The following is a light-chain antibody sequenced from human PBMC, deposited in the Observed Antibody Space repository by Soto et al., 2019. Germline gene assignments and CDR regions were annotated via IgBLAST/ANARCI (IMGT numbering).Light chain of an antibody. J-gene: IGLJ2*01. Sequence: SYELTQPPSVSVAPGKTAGITCGGNNIGSHAVHWYQQKPGQAPVLVVYYNDDRPSGIPERFSGSNSGNTATLTISRVEAGDEAEYYCQVWDSSSDHVIFAGGTKLTVL. CDR2: YND. V-gene: IGLV3-21*04. CDR1: NIGSHA. CDR3: QVWDSSSDHVI.